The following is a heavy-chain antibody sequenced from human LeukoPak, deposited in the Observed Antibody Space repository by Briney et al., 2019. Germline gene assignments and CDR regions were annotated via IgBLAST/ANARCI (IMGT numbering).Heavy chain of an antibody. J-gene: IGHJ3*02. V-gene: IGHV3-48*01. Sequence: GGSLRLSCAASGFTFSSYSMNWVRQAPGKGLEWVSYISSTSGTIYVADSVKGRFTVSRDNAKNSLYLQMNSLRAEDTAVYYCAREGYCTSTTCYQGAFDIWGQGTMVTVSS. CDR2: ISSTSGTI. CDR3: AREGYCTSTTCYQGAFDI. CDR1: GFTFSSYS. D-gene: IGHD2-2*01.